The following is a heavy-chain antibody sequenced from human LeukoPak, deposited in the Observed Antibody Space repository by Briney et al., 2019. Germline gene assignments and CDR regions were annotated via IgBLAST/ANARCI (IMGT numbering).Heavy chain of an antibody. CDR2: INPSGGST. D-gene: IGHD3-22*01. CDR1: GYTFTSYY. J-gene: IGHJ4*02. V-gene: IGHV1-46*01. CDR3: ARGGLDYYDSSGYYFFDY. Sequence: ASVKVPCKASGYTFTSYYMHWVRQAPGQGLEWMGIINPSGGSTSYAQKFQGRVTMTRDTSTSTVYMELSSLRSEDTAVYYCARGGLDYYDSSGYYFFDYWGQGTLVTVSS.